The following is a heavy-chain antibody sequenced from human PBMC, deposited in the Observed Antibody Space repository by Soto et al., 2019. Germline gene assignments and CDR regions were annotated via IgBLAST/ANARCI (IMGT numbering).Heavy chain of an antibody. J-gene: IGHJ4*02. V-gene: IGHV3-23*01. D-gene: IGHD4-17*01. CDR3: ARDPNGDYIGAFDS. Sequence: VQLLESGGGLVQPGGSLRLSCAASGFTFSGYGMTWVRQAPGKGLEYVSSIRGSGADTFDADSVKGRFTISRDNSKTTLYLQLNSLRAEDTARYFWARDPNGDYIGAFDSWGQGSLVTVSS. CDR2: IRGSGADT. CDR1: GFTFSGYG.